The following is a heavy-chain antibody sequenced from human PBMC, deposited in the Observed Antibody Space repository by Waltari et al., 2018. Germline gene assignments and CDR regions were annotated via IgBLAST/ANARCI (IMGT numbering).Heavy chain of an antibody. D-gene: IGHD3-22*01. V-gene: IGHV1-24*01. Sequence: QVQLVQSGAEVKKPGASVKVSRKVSGSTLPELSMHWVRQAPGKGLEWMGGFDHEDGETMYAQKFQGRVTMTEDTSTDTAYMELSSRRSEETAVDYCATAAEGASSGLYYFDYWGQGTLVTVSS. J-gene: IGHJ4*02. CDR2: FDHEDGET. CDR3: ATAAEGASSGLYYFDY. CDR1: GSTLPELS.